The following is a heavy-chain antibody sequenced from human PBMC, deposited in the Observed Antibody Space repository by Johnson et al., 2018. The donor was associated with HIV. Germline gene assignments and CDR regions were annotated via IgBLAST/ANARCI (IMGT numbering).Heavy chain of an antibody. V-gene: IGHV3-11*01. Sequence: QVQLVESGGGLVKPGGSLRLSCAASGFTFSDSSMNWIRQAPGKGLEWVSYITPSGTTIYNADSVKGRFTISRDNAKKSLYLQMNSLRAEDTALYYCATHYYDSINAFDIWGQGTMVTVSS. CDR3: ATHYYDSINAFDI. J-gene: IGHJ3*02. D-gene: IGHD3-22*01. CDR2: ITPSGTTI. CDR1: GFTFSDSS.